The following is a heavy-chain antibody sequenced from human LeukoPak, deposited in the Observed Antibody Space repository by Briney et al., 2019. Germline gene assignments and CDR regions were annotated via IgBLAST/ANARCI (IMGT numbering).Heavy chain of an antibody. CDR2: IGTAGDT. J-gene: IGHJ4*02. CDR3: ARENYDSRSFDY. CDR1: GFTFSTYD. Sequence: GGSLRLSCAASGFTFSTYDMHWVRQATGKGLEWVSVIGTAGDTYYPGSVKGRSTISRENAKNSLYLQMNSLRAGDTAVYYCARENYDSRSFDYWGQGTLVTVSS. V-gene: IGHV3-13*01. D-gene: IGHD3-22*01.